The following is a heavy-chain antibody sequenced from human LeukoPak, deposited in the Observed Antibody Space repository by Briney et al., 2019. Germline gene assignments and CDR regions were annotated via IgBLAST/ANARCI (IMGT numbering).Heavy chain of an antibody. CDR3: TRNGPDYSN. Sequence: SETLSLTCTVSGGSISSYYWTWIRQPPGKGPEWIGEINHSGSTNYNPSLKRRVTISVDTSKNQFSLKLSSVTAADTAVYYCTRNGPDYSNWGPGTLVTVSS. CDR1: GGSISSYY. V-gene: IGHV4-34*01. CDR2: INHSGST. J-gene: IGHJ4*02. D-gene: IGHD4-11*01.